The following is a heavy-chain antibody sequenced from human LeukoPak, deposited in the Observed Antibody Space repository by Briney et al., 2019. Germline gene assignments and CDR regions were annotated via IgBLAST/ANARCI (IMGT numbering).Heavy chain of an antibody. CDR3: ARVTRYYYGSGSYYDY. J-gene: IGHJ4*02. CDR2: IYTSGST. CDR1: GGSISSYY. V-gene: IGHV4-4*07. Sequence: SETLSLTCTVSGGSISSYYWSWIRQPAGKGLEWIGRIYTSGSTNYNPSLKSRVTMSVDTSKNQFSLKLSSVTAADTAVYYCARVTRYYYGSGSYYDYWGQGTLVTVSS. D-gene: IGHD3-10*01.